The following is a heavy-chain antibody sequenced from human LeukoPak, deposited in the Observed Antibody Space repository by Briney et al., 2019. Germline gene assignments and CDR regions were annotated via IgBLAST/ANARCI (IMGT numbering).Heavy chain of an antibody. CDR1: GFTFSSYA. V-gene: IGHV3-23*01. CDR2: ISGSGGST. CDR3: AKGVLGATLTINYMDV. J-gene: IGHJ6*03. Sequence: SGGSLRLSCAASGFTFSSYAMSWVRQAPRKGLECVSAISGSGGSTDYVDSVKGRFTIARDTSKNTLYLQMNSLRAEATAVYYCAKGVLGATLTINYMDVWGKGTTVTVSS. D-gene: IGHD4-17*01.